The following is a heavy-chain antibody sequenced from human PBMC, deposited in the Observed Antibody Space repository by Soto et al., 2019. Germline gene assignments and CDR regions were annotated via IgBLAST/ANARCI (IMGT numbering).Heavy chain of an antibody. Sequence: GGSLRLSCAASGFTFSSYAMHWVRQAPGKGLEYVSAISSNGGSTYYANSVKGRFTISRDNSKNTLYLQMGSLRAEDMAVYYCATTWYYYYYMDVWGKGTTVTVSS. D-gene: IGHD3-16*01. CDR1: GFTFSSYA. CDR3: ATTWYYYYYMDV. V-gene: IGHV3-64*01. J-gene: IGHJ6*03. CDR2: ISSNGGST.